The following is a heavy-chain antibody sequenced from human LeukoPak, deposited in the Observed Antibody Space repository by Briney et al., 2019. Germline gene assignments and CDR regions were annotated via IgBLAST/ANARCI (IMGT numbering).Heavy chain of an antibody. D-gene: IGHD3-9*01. Sequence: GASVKVSCKASGYTFTSYDINWVRQAIGQGLEWMGWMNPNSGNTGYAQKFQGRVTMTRNTSISTAYMELSSLRSEDTAVYYCARGGYDILTGYQYYFDYWGQGTLVTASS. CDR2: MNPNSGNT. V-gene: IGHV1-8*01. J-gene: IGHJ4*02. CDR1: GYTFTSYD. CDR3: ARGGYDILTGYQYYFDY.